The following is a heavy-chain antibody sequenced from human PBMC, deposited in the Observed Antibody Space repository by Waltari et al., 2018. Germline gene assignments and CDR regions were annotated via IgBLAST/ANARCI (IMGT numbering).Heavy chain of an antibody. J-gene: IGHJ4*02. V-gene: IGHV1-2*06. CDR1: GYTFTGYY. CDR3: AREGPEGLDY. CDR2: INPNSGAT. Sequence: QVQLVPSGAEVKKPGASMKVSCEAYGYTFTGYYMHGVRQAPGQGLECMGRINPNSGATNYTQKFQGRVTMTRDKSISTAYMELSRLRSDDTAVYYCAREGPEGLDYGGQGTLVTVSS.